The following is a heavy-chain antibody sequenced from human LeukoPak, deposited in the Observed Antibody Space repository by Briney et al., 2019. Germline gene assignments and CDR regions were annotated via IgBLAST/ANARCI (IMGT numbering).Heavy chain of an antibody. V-gene: IGHV1-46*01. D-gene: IGHD1-7*01. Sequence: ASVKVSCKASGYTFTSCYMHWVRQAPGQGLEWMGIINPSAGTTSYAQKFQGRVTMTRDTSTSTVHMELSSLRSEDTAVYYCARDTPVGTTPSFDYWGQGTLVTVSS. J-gene: IGHJ4*02. CDR3: ARDTPVGTTPSFDY. CDR2: INPSAGTT. CDR1: GYTFTSCY.